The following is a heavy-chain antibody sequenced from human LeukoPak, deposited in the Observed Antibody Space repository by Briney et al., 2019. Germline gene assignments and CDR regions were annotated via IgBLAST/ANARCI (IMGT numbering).Heavy chain of an antibody. V-gene: IGHV1-69*06. Sequence: SVKVSCKASGGTFSSYAISWVRQAPGQGLEWMGGIIPIFGTANYAQKFQGRVTITADKSTSTAYMELSSLRSEDTAVYYCARVNRAAVDLFDYWGKGTLVTVSS. J-gene: IGHJ4*02. CDR1: GGTFSSYA. CDR3: ARVNRAAVDLFDY. CDR2: IIPIFGTA. D-gene: IGHD1-14*01.